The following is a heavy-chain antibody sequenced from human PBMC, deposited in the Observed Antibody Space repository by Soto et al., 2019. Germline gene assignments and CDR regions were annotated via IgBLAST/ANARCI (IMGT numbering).Heavy chain of an antibody. J-gene: IGHJ6*02. V-gene: IGHV1-18*01. CDR3: ARGSYDFWSGDYGMDV. Sequence: ASVKVSCKASGYTFTSYGISWVRQAPGQGLEWMGWISAYNGNTNYAQKLQGRVTMTTDTSTSTAYMELRSLRSDDTAVYYCARGSYDFWSGDYGMDVWGQRTTVTVSS. CDR1: GYTFTSYG. CDR2: ISAYNGNT. D-gene: IGHD3-3*01.